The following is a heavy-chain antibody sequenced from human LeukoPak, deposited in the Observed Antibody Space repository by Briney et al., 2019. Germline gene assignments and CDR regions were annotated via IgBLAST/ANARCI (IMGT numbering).Heavy chain of an antibody. CDR3: TRPSLEGDFDY. J-gene: IGHJ4*02. Sequence: GGSLSLSCTASGFTYGLYDMSWAREAPGKGVEWVGFIRCKAYGGTTEYAASVKGRCTISRDDSKSIAYLQKNSVKTEDTAVYYCTRPSLEGDFDYCGEGTLVTVSS. V-gene: IGHV3-49*04. CDR2: IRCKAYGGTT. CDR1: GFTYGLYD. D-gene: IGHD3-16*01.